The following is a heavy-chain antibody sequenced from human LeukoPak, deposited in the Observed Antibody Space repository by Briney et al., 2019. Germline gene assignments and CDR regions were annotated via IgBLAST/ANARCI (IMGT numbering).Heavy chain of an antibody. CDR1: GFTFSSYW. Sequence: GGSLRLSCAASGFTFSSYWMNWVRQAPGKGLEWVSSISSSSSYIYYADSVKGRFTISRDNAKNSLYLQMNSLRAEDTAVYYCARVGEGAAAGLDYWGQGTLVTVSS. V-gene: IGHV3-21*01. D-gene: IGHD6-13*01. CDR2: ISSSSSYI. J-gene: IGHJ4*02. CDR3: ARVGEGAAAGLDY.